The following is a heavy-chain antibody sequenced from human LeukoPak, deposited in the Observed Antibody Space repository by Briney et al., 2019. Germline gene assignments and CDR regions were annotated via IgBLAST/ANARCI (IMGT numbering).Heavy chain of an antibody. Sequence: ASVTVSCTASGYTFTGYYMHWVRQAPGQGLEWMGRINPNSGGTNYAQKFQGRVTMTRDTSISTAYMELSRLRSDDTAVYYCARSSSGYFDYWGQGTLVTVSS. CDR2: INPNSGGT. CDR1: GYTFTGYY. J-gene: IGHJ4*02. CDR3: ARSSSGYFDY. V-gene: IGHV1-2*06.